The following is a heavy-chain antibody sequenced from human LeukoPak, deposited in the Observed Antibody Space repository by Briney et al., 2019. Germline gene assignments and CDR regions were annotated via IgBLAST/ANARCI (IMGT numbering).Heavy chain of an antibody. V-gene: IGHV1-46*01. CDR3: ARDQSYSGYDFYWFDP. CDR2: INPSGGST. Sequence: GASVEVSCKASGYTFTSYYMHWVRQAPGQGLEWMGIINPSGGSTSYAQKFQGRVTMTRDTSTSTVYMELSSLRSEDTAVYYCARDQSYSGYDFYWFDPWGQGTLVTVSS. CDR1: GYTFTSYY. D-gene: IGHD5-12*01. J-gene: IGHJ5*02.